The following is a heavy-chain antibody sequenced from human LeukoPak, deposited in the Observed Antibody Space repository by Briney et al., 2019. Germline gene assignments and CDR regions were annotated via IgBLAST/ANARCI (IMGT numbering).Heavy chain of an antibody. CDR3: AKDRYYYDSSGVSYFDY. CDR1: GFTFSDYF. D-gene: IGHD3-22*01. J-gene: IGHJ4*02. CDR2: IDSSGTI. Sequence: GGSLRLSCAASGFTFSDYFMSWIRQGPGKGLEWVSHIDSSGTIYYADSVKGRATISRDNAKNSLYLQMNSLRAEDTAVYYCAKDRYYYDSSGVSYFDYWGQGTLVTVSS. V-gene: IGHV3-11*04.